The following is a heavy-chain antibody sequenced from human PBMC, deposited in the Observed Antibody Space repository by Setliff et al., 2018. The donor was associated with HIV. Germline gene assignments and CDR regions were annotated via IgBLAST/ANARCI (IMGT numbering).Heavy chain of an antibody. V-gene: IGHV4-34*01. CDR2: INHSANT. CDR3: ARESGDYYDSSGYYLGWFDP. J-gene: IGHJ5*02. CDR1: GGSFSGNY. Sequence: KASETLSLTCAVYGGSFSGNYWNWIRQPPGKGLEWIGEINHSANTNYSPSLKSRVTISVDTSKNQFSLKLNSVTAADTAVYYCARESGDYYDSSGYYLGWFDPWGQGTQVTVSS. D-gene: IGHD3-22*01.